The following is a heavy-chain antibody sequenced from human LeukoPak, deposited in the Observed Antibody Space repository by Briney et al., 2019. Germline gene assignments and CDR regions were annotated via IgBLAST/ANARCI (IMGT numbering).Heavy chain of an antibody. CDR1: GGTFSSYA. V-gene: IGHV1-69*13. D-gene: IGHD3-3*01. CDR3: ARATSGVVPPRYYLYYYMDD. J-gene: IGHJ6*03. Sequence: ASVKVSCKASGGTFSSYAISWVRQAPGQGREWMGGIIPIFGTANYAQKFQGRVTITADESTSTAYMELSSLRSEDTAVYYCARATSGVVPPRYYLYYYMDDWGKGTTVTVSS. CDR2: IIPIFGTA.